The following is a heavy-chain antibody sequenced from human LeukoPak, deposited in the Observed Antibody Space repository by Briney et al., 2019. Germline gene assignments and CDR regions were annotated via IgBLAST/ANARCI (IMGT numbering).Heavy chain of an antibody. CDR2: IYYNGNT. D-gene: IGHD4-11*01. V-gene: IGHV4-59*03. J-gene: IGHJ1*01. CDR1: GGSISYYY. Sequence: SETLSLTCSFSGGSISYYYWTWIRQPPGKELEWIGYIYYNGNTNYNPSLKSRVTISLDMSKDQFSLNLRSVTAADTAIYFCVVRVPRATVFRSESFQHWGQGKLVTVSS. CDR3: VVRVPRATVFRSESFQH.